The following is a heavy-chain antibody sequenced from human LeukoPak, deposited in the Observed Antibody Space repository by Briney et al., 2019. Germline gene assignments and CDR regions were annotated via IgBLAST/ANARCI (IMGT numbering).Heavy chain of an antibody. V-gene: IGHV1-46*01. D-gene: IGHD1-14*01. CDR1: GYTFTSYY. J-gene: IGHJ4*02. Sequence: ASVKVSCKASGYTFTSYYMHWVRQAPGQGLEGMGIINPSGGSTSYAQKFQGRVTMTRDTSTSTVYMELSSLRSEDTAVYYCARDTGGTRALVVIDYWGQGTLVTVSS. CDR3: ARDTGGTRALVVIDY. CDR2: INPSGGST.